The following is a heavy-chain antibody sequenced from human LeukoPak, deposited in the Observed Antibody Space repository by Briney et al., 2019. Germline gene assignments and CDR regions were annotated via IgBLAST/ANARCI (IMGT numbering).Heavy chain of an antibody. D-gene: IGHD2-2*01. Sequence: GGSLRLSCAASGFTFSSYSMNWVRQAPGKGLEWVSSISSSSSYIYYADSVKGRFTISRDNAKNSLYLQMNSLREEDTAVCYCAREKQYQQLSYAFYIRGQGTMVTVSS. CDR3: AREKQYQQLSYAFYI. V-gene: IGHV3-21*01. J-gene: IGHJ3*02. CDR1: GFTFSSYS. CDR2: ISSSSSYI.